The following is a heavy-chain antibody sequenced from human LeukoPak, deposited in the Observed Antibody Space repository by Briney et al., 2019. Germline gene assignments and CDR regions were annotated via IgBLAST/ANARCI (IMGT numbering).Heavy chain of an antibody. CDR1: GFTFSGYP. CDR2: ISYDGSNK. Sequence: GGSLRLSCAASGFTFSGYPIHWVRQAPGKGLEWVAVISYDGSNKYYADPVKGRFTISRDNSKNTLYLQMNSLRAEDTAVYYCAREGWLGYYFDYWGQGTLVTVSS. CDR3: AREGWLGYYFDY. J-gene: IGHJ4*02. V-gene: IGHV3-30-3*01. D-gene: IGHD6-19*01.